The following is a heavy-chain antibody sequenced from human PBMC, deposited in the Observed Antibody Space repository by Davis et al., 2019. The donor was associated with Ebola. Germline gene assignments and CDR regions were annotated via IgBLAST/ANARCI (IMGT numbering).Heavy chain of an antibody. J-gene: IGHJ4*02. CDR3: VPGTWI. CDR2: ISDSGSTT. Sequence: GESLKISCVGSGFTFNTHAMGWVRQAPGKGLEWISYISDSGSTTYYTDSVKGRFTISRDNAKNSLYLQMNTLRAEDTAIYYCVPGTWIRGQGTLVTVSS. CDR1: GFTFNTHA. D-gene: IGHD5-18*01. V-gene: IGHV3-48*03.